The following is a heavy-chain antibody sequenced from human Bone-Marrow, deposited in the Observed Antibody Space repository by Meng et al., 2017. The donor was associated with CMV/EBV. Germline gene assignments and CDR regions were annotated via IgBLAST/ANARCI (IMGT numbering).Heavy chain of an antibody. Sequence: AIAGDSVSSNSGAWNWIRQSPSRGPEWLGRTFYRSKWYNEYAESVKSRITINPDTSKNQFSLQLNSVTPEDTAVYYCTRGYNYGFDYWGQGALVTVSS. CDR3: TRGYNYGFDY. J-gene: IGHJ4*02. V-gene: IGHV6-1*01. CDR2: TFYRSKWYN. CDR1: GDSVSSNSGA. D-gene: IGHD5-18*01.